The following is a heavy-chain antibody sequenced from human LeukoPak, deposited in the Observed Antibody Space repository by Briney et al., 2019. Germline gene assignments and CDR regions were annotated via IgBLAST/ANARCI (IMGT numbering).Heavy chain of an antibody. CDR1: GGSISSSDYY. D-gene: IGHD3-22*01. Sequence: SETLSLTCTVSGGSISSSDYYWGWIRQPPGKGLEWIGNIYYSGSTYHNPSLKSRVTVSIDTSKNQFSLKLSSVTAADTAVYYCAREPRAEAYYDSSGLDAFDIWGQGTMVTVSS. CDR3: AREPRAEAYYDSSGLDAFDI. CDR2: IYYSGST. J-gene: IGHJ3*02. V-gene: IGHV4-39*07.